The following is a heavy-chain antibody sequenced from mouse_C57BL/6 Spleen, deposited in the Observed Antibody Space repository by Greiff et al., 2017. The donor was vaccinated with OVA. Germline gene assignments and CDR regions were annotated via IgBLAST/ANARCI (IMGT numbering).Heavy chain of an antibody. D-gene: IGHD1-1*01. CDR1: GYTFTSYT. V-gene: IGHV1-4*01. J-gene: IGHJ2*01. CDR2: INPSSGYT. CDR3: ARGEGSSYPFDY. Sequence: VKLMESGAELARPGASVKMSCKASGYTFTSYTMHWVKQRPGQGLEWIGYINPSSGYTKYNQKFKDKATLTADKSSSTAYMQLSSLTSEDSAVYYCARGEGSSYPFDYWGQGTTLTVSS.